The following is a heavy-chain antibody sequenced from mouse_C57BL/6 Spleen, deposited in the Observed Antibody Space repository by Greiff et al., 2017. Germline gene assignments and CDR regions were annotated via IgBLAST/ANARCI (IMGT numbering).Heavy chain of an antibody. CDR1: GYAFSSSW. CDR3: ARGDGYEDYFDY. J-gene: IGHJ2*01. Sequence: VQLQQSGPELVKPGASVKISCKASGYAFSSSWMNWVKQRPGKGLVWIGRIYPGDGDTTYNGKFKGKATLTADKSSSTAYMQLSSLTSEDSAVYFCARGDGYEDYFDYWGQGTTLTVSS. V-gene: IGHV1-82*01. D-gene: IGHD2-3*01. CDR2: IYPGDGDT.